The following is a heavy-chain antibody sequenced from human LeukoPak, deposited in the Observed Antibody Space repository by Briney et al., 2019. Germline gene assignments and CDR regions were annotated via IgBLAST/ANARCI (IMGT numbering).Heavy chain of an antibody. CDR1: GASISNYY. V-gene: IGHV4-4*07. D-gene: IGHD1-26*01. Sequence: SGTLSLTCTVSGASISNYYWSWVRQPAGKGLEWIGRIHSTGSTHYNPSLESRVTMSVDMSKNQFSLRLTSVTAADTVVYYCARAPSSGATYFDYLGQGTLVTVSS. CDR2: IHSTGST. J-gene: IGHJ4*02. CDR3: ARAPSSGATYFDY.